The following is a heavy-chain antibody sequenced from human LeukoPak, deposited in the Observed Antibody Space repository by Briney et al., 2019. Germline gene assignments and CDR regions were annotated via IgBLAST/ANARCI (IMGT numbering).Heavy chain of an antibody. Sequence: SETLSLTCTGSGGSISSYYWSWIRQPPGKGLEWIGYIYYSGSTNYNPSLKSRVNISVDTSKNQFSLKLSSVTAADTAVYYCARVRWGSFDYWGQGTLVTVSS. J-gene: IGHJ4*02. CDR3: ARVRWGSFDY. CDR1: GGSISSYY. D-gene: IGHD1-26*01. V-gene: IGHV4-59*01. CDR2: IYYSGST.